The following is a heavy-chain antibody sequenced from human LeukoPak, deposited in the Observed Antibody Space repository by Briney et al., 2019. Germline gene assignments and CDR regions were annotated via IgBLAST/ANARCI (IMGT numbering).Heavy chain of an antibody. CDR2: ISSSGDMK. Sequence: GGSLRLSCAASGFSLSVHAMNWVRQAPCKGLEWISFISSSGDMKRYADSVKGRFTISREDAENSLYLQMNSLRAEDTAVYYCARELVGGNSFWGQGTLATVSS. CDR3: ARELVGGNSF. CDR1: GFSLSVHA. V-gene: IGHV3-48*04. D-gene: IGHD1-26*01. J-gene: IGHJ4*02.